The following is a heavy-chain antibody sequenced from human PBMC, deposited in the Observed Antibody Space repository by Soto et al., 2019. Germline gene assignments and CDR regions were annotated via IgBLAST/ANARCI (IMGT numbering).Heavy chain of an antibody. CDR2: ISYDGSNK. Sequence: LRLSCAASGFTFSSYAMHWVRQAPGKGLEWVAVISYDGSNKYYADSVKGRFTISRDNSKNTLYLQMNSLRAEDTAVYYCARVDYYDSSGPVYTLEQYYYYYGMDVWGQGTTVTVSS. J-gene: IGHJ6*02. V-gene: IGHV3-30-3*01. CDR1: GFTFSSYA. D-gene: IGHD3-22*01. CDR3: ARVDYYDSSGPVYTLEQYYYYYGMDV.